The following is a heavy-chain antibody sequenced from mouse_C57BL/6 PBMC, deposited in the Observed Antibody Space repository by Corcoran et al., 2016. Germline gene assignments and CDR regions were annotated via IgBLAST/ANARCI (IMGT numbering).Heavy chain of an antibody. CDR3: ARTGFYYGSH. CDR2: INPYNGGT. D-gene: IGHD1-1*01. V-gene: IGHV1-19*01. Sequence: EVQLQQSGPVLVKPGASVKMSCKASGYTFTDYYMNWVKQSHGKSLEWIGVINPYNGGTSYNQKFKGKATLTVDKSSSTAYMELNSLTSEDSAVYYCARTGFYYGSHWGQGTLVTVSA. CDR1: GYTFTDYY. J-gene: IGHJ3*01.